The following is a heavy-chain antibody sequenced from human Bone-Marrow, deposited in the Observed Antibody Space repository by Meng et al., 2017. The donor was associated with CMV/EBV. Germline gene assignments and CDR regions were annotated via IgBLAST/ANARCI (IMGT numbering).Heavy chain of an antibody. Sequence: QVQLVQSGAEVKKPGASVKVSCKASGYTFTSYDINWVRQASGQGLEWMGWMNPNSGNTGYAQKFQGRVTITADESTSTAYMELSSLRSDDTAVYYCAWGSETYYFDYWGQGTLVTVSS. J-gene: IGHJ4*02. V-gene: IGHV1-8*01. CDR1: GYTFTSYD. CDR3: AWGSETYYFDY. CDR2: MNPNSGNT.